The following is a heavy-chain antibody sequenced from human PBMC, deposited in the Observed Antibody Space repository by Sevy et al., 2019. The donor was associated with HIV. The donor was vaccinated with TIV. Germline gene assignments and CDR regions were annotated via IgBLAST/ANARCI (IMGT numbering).Heavy chain of an antibody. V-gene: IGHV4-34*01. Sequence: SETLSLTCAVYGVSFSDYYWSWIRQPPGKGLEWIGEISQSGSTNYNPSLKSRVVMSLDTSNNQFSLNLTSVTAADTALYYCARGPLFSPEYCSGGSCPTIDYWGQGTLVTVSS. J-gene: IGHJ4*02. D-gene: IGHD2-15*01. CDR3: ARGPLFSPEYCSGGSCPTIDY. CDR2: ISQSGST. CDR1: GVSFSDYY.